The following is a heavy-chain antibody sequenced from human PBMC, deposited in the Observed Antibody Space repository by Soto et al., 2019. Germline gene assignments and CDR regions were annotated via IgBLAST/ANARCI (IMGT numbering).Heavy chain of an antibody. CDR2: IWYDGSNK. J-gene: IGHJ4*02. V-gene: IGHV3-33*01. D-gene: IGHD6-6*01. CDR3: ARAQIAARPTSNYDY. CDR1: GFTFSSYG. Sequence: GGSLRLSCAASGFTFSSYGMHWVRQAPGKGLEWVAVIWYDGSNKYYADSVKGRFTISRDNSKNTLYLQMNSLRAEDTAVYYCARAQIAARPTSNYDYWGQGTLVTVSS.